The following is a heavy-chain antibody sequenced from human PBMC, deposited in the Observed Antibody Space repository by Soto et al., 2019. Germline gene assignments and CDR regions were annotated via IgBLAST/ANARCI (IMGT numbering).Heavy chain of an antibody. CDR3: ARDFFDSSDYTTNWFDP. CDR2: IYHTGNA. D-gene: IGHD3-22*01. J-gene: IGHJ5*02. Sequence: PSETLSLTCSVSGDSISNVPFYWAWIRQPPGEGLEWIGSIYHTGNAYYNPSLKSRVTISVDTSKNQFSLKLTSVTAADAALYYCARDFFDSSDYTTNWFDPWGQGTLVPVSS. V-gene: IGHV4-39*01. CDR1: GDSISNVPFY.